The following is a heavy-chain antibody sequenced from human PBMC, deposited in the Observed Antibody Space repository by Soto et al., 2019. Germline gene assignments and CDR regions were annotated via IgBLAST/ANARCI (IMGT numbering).Heavy chain of an antibody. CDR3: ARGVPYSYGYVSWFDP. CDR2: IYYSGST. V-gene: IGHV4-61*01. D-gene: IGHD5-18*01. J-gene: IGHJ5*02. CDR1: GGSVSSGSYY. Sequence: QVQLQESGPGLVKPSETLSLTCTVSGGSVSSGSYYWSWIRQPPGKGLEWIGYIYYSGSTNYNPSLKSRLTISVDTSKNQFSLKLSSVTAADTAVYYCARGVPYSYGYVSWFDPWGQGTLVTVSS.